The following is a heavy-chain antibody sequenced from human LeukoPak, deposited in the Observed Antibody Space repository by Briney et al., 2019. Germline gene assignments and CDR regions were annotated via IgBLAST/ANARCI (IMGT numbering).Heavy chain of an antibody. V-gene: IGHV3-23*01. CDR3: AKDVNYYGSGSYYGY. CDR2: IGSDNKP. J-gene: IGHJ4*02. Sequence: PGGSLRLSCEASGFTFSAYAMTWVRQAPGQGLEWVSSIGSDNKPHYSESVKGRFTISRDNSRNTLCLQMNSLRAEDTAVYYCAKDVNYYGSGSYYGYWGQGTLVTVSS. CDR1: GFTFSAYA. D-gene: IGHD3-10*01.